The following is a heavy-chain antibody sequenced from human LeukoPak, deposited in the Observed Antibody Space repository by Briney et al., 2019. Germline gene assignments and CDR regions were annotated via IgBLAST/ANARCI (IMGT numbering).Heavy chain of an antibody. CDR3: ARVSIGWYSFDY. D-gene: IGHD6-19*01. V-gene: IGHV3-74*01. CDR1: GFTFSTYW. CDR2: IYPDGTTT. J-gene: IGHJ4*02. Sequence: PGGSLRLSCAASGFTFSTYWMHWVRQAPGKGLVWVSRIYPDGTTTSYADSVKGRFTISRDNAKDTVYLQMNSLRAEDTAVYYCARVSIGWYSFDYWGQGTLVTVSS.